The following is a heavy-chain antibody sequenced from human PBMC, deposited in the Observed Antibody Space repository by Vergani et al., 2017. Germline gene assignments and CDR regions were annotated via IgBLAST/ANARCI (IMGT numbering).Heavy chain of an antibody. V-gene: IGHV1-24*01. D-gene: IGHD1-26*01. CDR3: ARDGGQYSGFQGVYGMDV. CDR1: GYTLTELS. CDR2: FDPEDGET. J-gene: IGHJ6*02. Sequence: QVQLVQSGAEVKKPGASVKVSCKVSGYTLTELSMHWVRQAPGKGLEWMGGFDPEDGETIYAQKFQGRVTMTEDTSTDTAYMELSRLRSDDTAVYYCARDGGQYSGFQGVYGMDVWGQGTTVTVSS.